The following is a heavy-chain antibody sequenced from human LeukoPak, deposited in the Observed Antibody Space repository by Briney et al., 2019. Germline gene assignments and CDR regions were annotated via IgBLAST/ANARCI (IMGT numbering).Heavy chain of an antibody. V-gene: IGHV4-38-2*02. CDR2: IYHSGST. D-gene: IGHD3-22*01. Sequence: KPSETLSLTCTVSGYSISSGYYWGWIRQPPGKGLEWIGRIYHSGSTYYNPSLKSRVTISVDTSKNQFSLKLSSVTAADTAVYYCARGYDGSGYYYRNWYFDLWGRGTLVTVSS. CDR1: GYSISSGYY. J-gene: IGHJ2*01. CDR3: ARGYDGSGYYYRNWYFDL.